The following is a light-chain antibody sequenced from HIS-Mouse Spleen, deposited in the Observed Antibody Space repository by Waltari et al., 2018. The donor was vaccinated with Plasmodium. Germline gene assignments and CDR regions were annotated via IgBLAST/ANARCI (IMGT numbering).Light chain of an antibody. V-gene: IGKV1-9*01. J-gene: IGKJ3*01. Sequence: LSASVGDRVTITCRASQGISSYLAWYQQKPGKAPKLLIYAASTLQSGVPSRFSGSGSGTEFTLTISSLQPEDFATYYCQQLNSYRAFGPGTKVDIK. CDR3: QQLNSYRA. CDR1: QGISSY. CDR2: AAS.